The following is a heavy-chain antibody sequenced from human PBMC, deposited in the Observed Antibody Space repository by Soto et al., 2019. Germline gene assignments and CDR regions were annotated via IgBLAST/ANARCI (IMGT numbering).Heavy chain of an antibody. CDR1: VSTFSDYY. V-gene: IGHV3-11*01. J-gene: IGHJ4*02. CDR2: ISSSGSII. Sequence: WGSLRISCASSVSTFSDYYMIWIRQAPGKGLEWVSYISSSGSIIYYADSVKGRFTISRDNAKNSLYLQMNSLRAEDTAVYYCARDQGYYESSGYFDYWGQGTLVTVSS. D-gene: IGHD3-22*01. CDR3: ARDQGYYESSGYFDY.